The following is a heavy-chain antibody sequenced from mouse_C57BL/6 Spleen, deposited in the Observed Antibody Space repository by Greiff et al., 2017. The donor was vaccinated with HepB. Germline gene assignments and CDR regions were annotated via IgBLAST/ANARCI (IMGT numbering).Heavy chain of an antibody. Sequence: VQLQQSGPELVKPGASVKISCKASGYAFSSSWMNWVKQRPGKGLEWIGRIYPGDGDTNYNGKFKGKATLTADKSSSTAYMQLSSLTSEDSAVYFFATSPIYYGSSYDAMDYWGQGTSVTVSS. CDR3: ATSPIYYGSSYDAMDY. CDR2: IYPGDGDT. D-gene: IGHD1-1*01. J-gene: IGHJ4*01. CDR1: GYAFSSSW. V-gene: IGHV1-82*01.